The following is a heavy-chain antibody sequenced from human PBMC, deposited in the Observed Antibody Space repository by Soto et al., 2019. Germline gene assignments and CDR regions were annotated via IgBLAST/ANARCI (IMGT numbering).Heavy chain of an antibody. D-gene: IGHD6-19*01. J-gene: IGHJ6*02. V-gene: IGHV4-59*01. Sequence: SETLSLTCTVSGGSISSYYWSWIRQPPGKGLEWVGYIYYSGSTNYNPSLKSRVTISVDTSKNQFSLKLSSVTAADTAVYYCARADKDSSGWYGYYYYGMDVWGQGTTVTVSS. CDR2: IYYSGST. CDR1: GGSISSYY. CDR3: ARADKDSSGWYGYYYYGMDV.